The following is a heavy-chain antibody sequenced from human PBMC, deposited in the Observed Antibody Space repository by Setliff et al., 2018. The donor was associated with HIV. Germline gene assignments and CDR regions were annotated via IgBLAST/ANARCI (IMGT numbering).Heavy chain of an antibody. D-gene: IGHD3-22*01. CDR3: ALLEVPLIEGISPAL. J-gene: IGHJ4*02. CDR2: ISHGGRS. Sequence: SETLSLTCAVSGASINNSTYYWGWIRQPSGKGLEWIGEISHGGRSTYNPSLKSRVAISVDTSKNQFSLKLNTVTAADTALYFCALLEVPLIEGISPALWGQGTLVTVSS. V-gene: IGHV4-39*07. CDR1: GASINNSTYY.